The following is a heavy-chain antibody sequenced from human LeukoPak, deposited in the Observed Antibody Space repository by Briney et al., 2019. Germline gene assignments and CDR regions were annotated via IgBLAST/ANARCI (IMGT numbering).Heavy chain of an antibody. CDR2: IYYSGST. CDR1: GGSISSDSYY. CDR3: ASILIWDDSSSWYN. V-gene: IGHV4-61*01. J-gene: IGHJ4*02. D-gene: IGHD6-13*01. Sequence: PSETLSLTCTVSGGSISSDSYYWSWIRQPPGKGLEWIGYIYYSGSTNYNPSLKSRVTISVDTSKNQFSLKLSSVTAADTAVYYCASILIWDDSSSWYNWGQGTLVTVSS.